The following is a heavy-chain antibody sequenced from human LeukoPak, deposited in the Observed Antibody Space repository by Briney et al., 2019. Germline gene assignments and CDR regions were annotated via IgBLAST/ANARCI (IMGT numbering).Heavy chain of an antibody. D-gene: IGHD3-10*01. CDR3: AKDGSAVWFGELSHYFDY. Sequence: GGSLRLSCAASGFTFSSYGMNWVRQAPGKGLEWVSGISGSGGTTYYADSVKGRFTIFRDTSKNMLYLQMNSLGAEDTAVYYCAKDGSAVWFGELSHYFDYWGQGSLVTVSS. CDR2: ISGSGGTT. J-gene: IGHJ4*02. V-gene: IGHV3-23*01. CDR1: GFTFSSYG.